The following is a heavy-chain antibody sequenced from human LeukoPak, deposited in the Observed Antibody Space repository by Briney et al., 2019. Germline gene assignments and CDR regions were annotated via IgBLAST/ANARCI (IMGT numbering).Heavy chain of an antibody. CDR2: ISSNGGST. CDR3: VKDSSSGSYFDY. CDR1: GFTFSRYA. Sequence: GGSLRLSCSASGFTFSRYAMHCVRQAPGKGLEHVSAISSNGGSTYYADSVKGRFTISRDNSRNTLHLQMSSLRVEDTAVYYCVKDSSSGSYFDYWGPGTLVTVSS. D-gene: IGHD3-10*01. J-gene: IGHJ4*02. V-gene: IGHV3-64D*06.